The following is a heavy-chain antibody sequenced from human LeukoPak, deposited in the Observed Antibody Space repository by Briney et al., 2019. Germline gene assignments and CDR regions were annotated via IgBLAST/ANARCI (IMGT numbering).Heavy chain of an antibody. Sequence: GWSLRLSRPSSRFTLSSYGMTGVRPAPGRGLAGVSAFSASDGSAQYAECVRGSLTISRDNSKNTLYLQMNSVRAEDTAVYYCAKARIAAAGTGAFDVWGQGTTVTVSS. V-gene: IGHV3-23*01. CDR2: FSASDGSA. CDR3: AKARIAAAGTGAFDV. CDR1: RFTLSSYG. J-gene: IGHJ3*01. D-gene: IGHD6-13*01.